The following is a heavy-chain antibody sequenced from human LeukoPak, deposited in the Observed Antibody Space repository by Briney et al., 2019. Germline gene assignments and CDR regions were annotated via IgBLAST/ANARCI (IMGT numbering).Heavy chain of an antibody. CDR3: ARDEKYYYDSSGYLDC. V-gene: IGHV3-23*01. CDR2: ISNSGGST. CDR1: GFTFSNYA. Sequence: GGSLRLSCVASGFTFSNYAMTWVRQAPGKGLQWVSTISNSGGSTYYADSVKGRFAISRDNPRNTLYLQMNSLRAEDTAVYYCARDEKYYYDSSGYLDCWGQGTLVTVSS. D-gene: IGHD3-22*01. J-gene: IGHJ4*02.